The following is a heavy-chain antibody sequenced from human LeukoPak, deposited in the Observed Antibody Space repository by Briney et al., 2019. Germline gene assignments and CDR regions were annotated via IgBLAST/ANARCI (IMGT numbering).Heavy chain of an antibody. D-gene: IGHD3-22*01. Sequence: SETLSLTCAVYGGSLSGYYWSWIRQPPGKGLEWIGEINHSGSTNYNPSLKSRVTISVDTSKNQFFLKLSSVTAADTAMYYCARGRSGYLRYYFDYWGQGTLVTVSS. V-gene: IGHV4-34*01. CDR2: INHSGST. CDR1: GGSLSGYY. CDR3: ARGRSGYLRYYFDY. J-gene: IGHJ4*02.